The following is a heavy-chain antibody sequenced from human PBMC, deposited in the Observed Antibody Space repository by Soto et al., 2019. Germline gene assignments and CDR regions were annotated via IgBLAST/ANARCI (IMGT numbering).Heavy chain of an antibody. CDR1: GYTFTTFW. V-gene: IGHV5-10-1*01. D-gene: IGHD2-2*01. J-gene: IGHJ5*02. CDR2: IDPGDTYA. Sequence: PGESLKISCTGFGYTFTTFWISWVRQMPGKGLEWMGRIDPGDTYATYSPAFQGHVTISADKATSTAYLQWSSLKASDTAMYFCARIYCTTTTCDSWFAPWGQGTLVTVSS. CDR3: ARIYCTTTTCDSWFAP.